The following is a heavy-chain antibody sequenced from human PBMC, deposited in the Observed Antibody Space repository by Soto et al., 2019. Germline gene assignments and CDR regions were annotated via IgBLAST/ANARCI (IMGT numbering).Heavy chain of an antibody. CDR2: IYYRGNT. CDR1: CGSMSPYD. D-gene: IGHD7-27*01. CDR3: ATNSKQTGDFAYYYGMDV. Sequence: SETLSLTCSVFCGSMSPYDCRWILQSPGKGLEWIANIYYRGNTNYNPSLESRVTISIDTSKNQFSLKLNSLTAADTAVYYCATNSKQTGDFAYYYGMDVWGQGTTVNVSS. V-gene: IGHV4-59*08. J-gene: IGHJ6*02.